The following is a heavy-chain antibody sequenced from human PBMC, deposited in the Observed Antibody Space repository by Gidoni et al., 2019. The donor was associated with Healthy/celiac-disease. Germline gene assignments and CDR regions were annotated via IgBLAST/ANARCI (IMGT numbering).Heavy chain of an antibody. D-gene: IGHD6-13*01. CDR3: ARDRDSSSWYDY. Sequence: RLSCAASGFTFSSYAMHWVRQAPGKGLEWVAVISYDGSNKYYADSVKGRFTISRDNSKNTLYLQMNSLRAEDTAVYYCARDRDSSSWYDYWGQGTLVTVSS. CDR2: ISYDGSNK. CDR1: GFTFSSYA. V-gene: IGHV3-30-3*01. J-gene: IGHJ4*02.